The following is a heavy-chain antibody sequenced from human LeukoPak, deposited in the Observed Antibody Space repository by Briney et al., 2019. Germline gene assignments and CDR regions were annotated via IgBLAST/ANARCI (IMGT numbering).Heavy chain of an antibody. J-gene: IGHJ4*02. D-gene: IGHD1-26*01. CDR3: AKGGKWDVTPFDY. CDR1: GFTVSSYW. Sequence: GGSLRLSCAASGFTVSSYWMHRVRQAPGKGLVWVSRINEDGSTINYADSVKGRFTISRDNSKNTLYLQVNSLRAEDTAVYYCAKGGKWDVTPFDYWGQGTLVTVSS. CDR2: INEDGSTI. V-gene: IGHV3-74*01.